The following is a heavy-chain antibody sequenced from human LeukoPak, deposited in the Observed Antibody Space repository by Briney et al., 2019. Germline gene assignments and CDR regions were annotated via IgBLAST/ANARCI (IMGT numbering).Heavy chain of an antibody. CDR1: GFTFSSSG. CDR3: ARGGCCRDGYNYGNY. CDR2: ISYDGSNK. J-gene: IGHJ4*02. Sequence: GGSLRLSCAASGFTFSSSGMHWVRQAPGKGLEWVAVISYDGSNKYYADSVKGRFTISRDNSKNTLYLQMDSLRTEDTAVYYCARGGCCRDGYNYGNYWGQGTLVTVSS. V-gene: IGHV3-30*03. D-gene: IGHD5-24*01.